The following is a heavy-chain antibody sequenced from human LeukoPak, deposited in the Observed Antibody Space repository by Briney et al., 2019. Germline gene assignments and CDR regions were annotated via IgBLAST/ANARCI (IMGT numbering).Heavy chain of an antibody. Sequence: GASVKVSCKTSGYTFTAYYMHWVRQAPGQGLEWMGWINTNTGNPTYAQGFTGRFVFSLDTSVSTAYLQISSLKAEDTAVYYCARVRNKDVRVIDYWGQGTLVTVSS. CDR3: ARVRNKDVRVIDY. CDR2: INTNTGNP. J-gene: IGHJ4*02. D-gene: IGHD5-24*01. CDR1: GYTFTAYY. V-gene: IGHV7-4-1*02.